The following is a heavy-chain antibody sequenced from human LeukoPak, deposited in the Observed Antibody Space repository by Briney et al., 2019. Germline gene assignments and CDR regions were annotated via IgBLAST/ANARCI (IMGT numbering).Heavy chain of an antibody. V-gene: IGHV4-31*03. D-gene: IGHD4-23*01. Sequence: PSETLSLTCTVSGGSISSGGYYWSWIRQHPGKGLEWIGYIYYSGSTYYNPSLKSRVTISVDTSKNQFSLKLSSVTAADTAVYYCARGTPHYGGNNRGAFDIWGQGTMVTVSS. CDR2: IYYSGST. CDR3: ARGTPHYGGNNRGAFDI. J-gene: IGHJ3*02. CDR1: GGSISSGGYY.